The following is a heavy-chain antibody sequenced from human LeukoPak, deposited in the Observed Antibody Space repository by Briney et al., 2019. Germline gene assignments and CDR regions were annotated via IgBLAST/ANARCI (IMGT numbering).Heavy chain of an antibody. CDR1: GFTFSSYG. CDR2: IWYDGSNK. J-gene: IGHJ4*02. D-gene: IGHD3-10*01. V-gene: IGHV3-33*01. Sequence: GGSLRLSCAASGFTFSSYGMHWVRQAPGKGLEWVAVIWYDGSNKYYADSMKGRFTISRDNSKNTLYLQMNSLRAEDTAVYYCASLYGSGSSLFDYWGQGTLVTVSS. CDR3: ASLYGSGSSLFDY.